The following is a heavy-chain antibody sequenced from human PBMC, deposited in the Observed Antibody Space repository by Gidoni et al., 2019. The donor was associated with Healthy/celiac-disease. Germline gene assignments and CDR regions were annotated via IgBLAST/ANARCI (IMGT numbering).Heavy chain of an antibody. Sequence: EVQLVESGGGLVQSGRSLRLSCAASGFTFDDYAMHWVRQAPGKGLEWVSGISWNSGSIGYADSVKGRFTISRDNAKNSLYLQMNSLRAEDTALYYCAKDNGPRYSGYIDDYWGQGTLVTVSS. V-gene: IGHV3-9*01. D-gene: IGHD5-12*01. CDR3: AKDNGPRYSGYIDDY. J-gene: IGHJ4*02. CDR2: ISWNSGSI. CDR1: GFTFDDYA.